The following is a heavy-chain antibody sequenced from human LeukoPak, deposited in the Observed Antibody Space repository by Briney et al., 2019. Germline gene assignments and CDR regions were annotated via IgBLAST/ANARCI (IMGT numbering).Heavy chain of an antibody. V-gene: IGHV3-21*01. J-gene: IGHJ6*03. D-gene: IGHD1-26*01. CDR2: ISSSGTYI. CDR1: TFTFSSYN. Sequence: PGGSLRLSCAASTFTFSSYNMNWVRQAPGKGLEWVSSISSSGTYIYYRDSVKGRFTISRDNAENSLYLEMNSLRAEDTAVYYCARGGAYYYMDVWGKGTTATVSS. CDR3: ARGGAYYYMDV.